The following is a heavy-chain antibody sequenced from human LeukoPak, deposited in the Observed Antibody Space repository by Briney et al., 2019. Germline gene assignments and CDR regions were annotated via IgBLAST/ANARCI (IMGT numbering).Heavy chain of an antibody. J-gene: IGHJ4*02. CDR3: TTDSSGMRY. CDR2: IKSETDGGTI. Sequence: GGSLRLSCAGSGMTFTKAWMTWVRQAPGRGLEWVGRIKSETDGGTIDYAAPVKGRFTISRDDSKMMLFLQMTSLKTEDTAIYYCTTDSSGMRYWGQGSLVLVSS. D-gene: IGHD1-26*01. V-gene: IGHV3-15*01. CDR1: GMTFTKAW.